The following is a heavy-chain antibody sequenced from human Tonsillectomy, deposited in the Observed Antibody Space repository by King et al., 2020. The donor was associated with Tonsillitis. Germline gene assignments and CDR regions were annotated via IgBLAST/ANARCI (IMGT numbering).Heavy chain of an antibody. V-gene: IGHV1-2*02. CDR2: INPNSGGT. J-gene: IGHJ4*02. CDR1: GYTFTGYY. Sequence: VQLVESGAEVKKPGASVKVSCKASGYTFTGYYMHWVRQAPGQGLEWMGWINPNSGGTNYEQKFQGRVTMTRDTSISTAYMELSRLRSDDTALYYCARDWPSYDSSGYYYRYFAYWGQGTLVTVSS. CDR3: ARDWPSYDSSGYYYRYFAY. D-gene: IGHD3-22*01.